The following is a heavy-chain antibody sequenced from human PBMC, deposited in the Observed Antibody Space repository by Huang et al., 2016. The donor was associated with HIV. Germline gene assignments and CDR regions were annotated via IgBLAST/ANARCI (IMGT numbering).Heavy chain of an antibody. CDR3: ASSGYNVLDY. Sequence: EVQLVESGGGLVQPGGSLRLSCAASGVTFSSYSLNWVRQAPGKGLEWVSYISSSSSTIYYADSVKGRFTISRDKAKNSLYLQMNSLRAEDTAVYYCASSGYNVLDYWGQGTLVTVSS. V-gene: IGHV3-48*01. CDR1: GVTFSSYS. D-gene: IGHD5-12*01. CDR2: ISSSSSTI. J-gene: IGHJ4*02.